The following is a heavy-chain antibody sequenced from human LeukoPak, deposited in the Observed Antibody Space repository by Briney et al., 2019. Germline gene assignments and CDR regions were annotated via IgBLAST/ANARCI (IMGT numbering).Heavy chain of an antibody. CDR3: AREDISGYYAY. D-gene: IGHD3-22*01. Sequence: SETLSLTCTVSGGSISSYYWRWIRQPPGKGLEWVGSIYYSGSTNYHPSLKSGFPISVRRSTSQFSLKLSSVTAADKDVYYCAREDISGYYAYWGQGTLVTVSS. V-gene: IGHV4-59*01. CDR2: IYYSGST. J-gene: IGHJ4*02. CDR1: GGSISSYY.